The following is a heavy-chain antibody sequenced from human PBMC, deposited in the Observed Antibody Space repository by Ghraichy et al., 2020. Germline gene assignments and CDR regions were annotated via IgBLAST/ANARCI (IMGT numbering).Heavy chain of an antibody. J-gene: IGHJ5*02. V-gene: IGHV4-34*01. CDR1: GESLSGYY. CDR3: ARGRRELRRFDL. Sequence: SETLSLTCAVYGESLSGYYWTWIRQPPGKGSQWIGEINQSGITKYNPSLESRVTLSVDTSKKQFSLNLNSVTAADAAVYFCARGRRELRRFDLWGQGTLVTVSS. D-gene: IGHD1-7*01. CDR2: INQSGIT.